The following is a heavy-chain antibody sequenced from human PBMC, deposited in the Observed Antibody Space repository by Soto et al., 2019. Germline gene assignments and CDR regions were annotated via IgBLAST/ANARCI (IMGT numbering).Heavy chain of an antibody. V-gene: IGHV1-46*03. J-gene: IGHJ6*02. CDR2: IDPTSGSP. CDR3: ARGNGLPYYYYGLDV. CDR1: GYTSTTYY. D-gene: IGHD1-1*01. Sequence: ASVKVSCKASGYTSTTYYIHWVRQAPGQGLEWRGIIDPTSGSPGYAQKFQVSVTMTRDTPTSTFYMELSSLRSEDTAVYYCARGNGLPYYYYGLDVWGQGTSVTLSS.